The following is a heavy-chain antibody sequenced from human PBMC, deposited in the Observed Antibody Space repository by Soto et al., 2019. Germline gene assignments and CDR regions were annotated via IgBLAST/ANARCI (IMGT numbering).Heavy chain of an antibody. V-gene: IGHV3-49*03. CDR2: IRSKAYGGTT. CDR1: AFTFGDYA. Sequence: SLRLPCTASAFTFGDYAMSWFRQAPGKGLEWVGFIRSKAYGGTTEYAASVKGRFTISRDDCKSIAYLQMNSLKTEDTAVYYCTRDPTHSGYNLGAFDIWGQGTMVTVSS. D-gene: IGHD5-12*01. CDR3: TRDPTHSGYNLGAFDI. J-gene: IGHJ3*02.